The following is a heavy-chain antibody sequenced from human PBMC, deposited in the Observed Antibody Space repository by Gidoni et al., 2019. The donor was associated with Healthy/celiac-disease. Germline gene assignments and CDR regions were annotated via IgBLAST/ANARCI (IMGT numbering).Heavy chain of an antibody. V-gene: IGHV3-33*01. D-gene: IGHD5-18*01. J-gene: IGHJ4*02. CDR2: IGNGGSKK. CDR1: GLSFSSYG. Sequence: QVQLVESGGGVVQPGRSLRPSCPASGLSFSSYGMHLGRHAPGKGLVWLAVIGNGGSKKYYAYAVRGRFTISRDNSKNTLYLKMNSRRAEDTAVYCCARDPRRAAMEYYFDYWGQGTLVTVSS. CDR3: ARDPRRAAMEYYFDY.